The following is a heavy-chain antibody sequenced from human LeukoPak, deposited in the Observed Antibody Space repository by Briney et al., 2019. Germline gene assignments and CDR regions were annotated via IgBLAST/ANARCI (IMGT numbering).Heavy chain of an antibody. D-gene: IGHD4-17*01. CDR3: AKDQGGGDYPISFDY. J-gene: IGHJ4*02. V-gene: IGHV3-23*01. CDR1: GFTFSSYA. CDR2: ISGSGGST. Sequence: PGGSLRLSCAASGFTFSSYAMSWVSQAPGKGLEWVSAISGSGGSTYYADSVKGRFTISRDNSKNTLYLQMNSLRAEDTAAYYCAKDQGGGDYPISFDYWGQGTLVTVSS.